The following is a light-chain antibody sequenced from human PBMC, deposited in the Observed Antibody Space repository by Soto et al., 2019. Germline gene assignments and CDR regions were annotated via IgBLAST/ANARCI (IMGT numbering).Light chain of an antibody. CDR2: EVS. CDR3: CSYAGSSTSVV. Sequence: QSALTQPAYVSGSPGQSITISCTGTSSDVGSYNLVSWYQQHPGKAPKLMIYEVSKRPSGVSNRFSGSKTGNTASLTISGLQAEDDADYYGCSYAGSSTSVVFGGGTKLTVL. CDR1: SSDVGSYNL. V-gene: IGLV2-23*02. J-gene: IGLJ2*01.